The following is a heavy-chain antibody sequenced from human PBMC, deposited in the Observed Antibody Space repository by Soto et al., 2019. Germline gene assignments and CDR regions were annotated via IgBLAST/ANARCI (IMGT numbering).Heavy chain of an antibody. CDR2: ISPSDSDT. J-gene: IGHJ5*02. CDR3: ARREQQHEYNWFDP. Sequence: PGESLKISCKGSGYSFTSYWIGWVRQMPGKGLEWMGIISPSDSDTRYSPSFQGQVTISADKSISTAYLQWSSLKASDTAMYYCARREQQHEYNWFDPWGQGTLVTVSS. CDR1: GYSFTSYW. D-gene: IGHD6-13*01. V-gene: IGHV5-51*01.